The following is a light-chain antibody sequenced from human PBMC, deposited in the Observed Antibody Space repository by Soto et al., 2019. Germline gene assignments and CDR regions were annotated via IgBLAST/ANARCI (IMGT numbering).Light chain of an antibody. CDR1: SSDVGGYNY. Sequence: QSALTQPASVSGSPGQSITISCTGTSSDVGGYNYVSWYQQHPGNAPKLIISEVSNRPSGVSNRFSGSKSGNTASLTISGLQAEDEADYYCSSYTSSTTRVFGGGTKLTV. J-gene: IGLJ3*02. V-gene: IGLV2-14*01. CDR3: SSYTSSTTRV. CDR2: EVS.